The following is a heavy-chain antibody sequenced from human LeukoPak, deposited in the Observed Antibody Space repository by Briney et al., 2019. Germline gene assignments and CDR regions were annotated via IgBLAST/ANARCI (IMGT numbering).Heavy chain of an antibody. CDR2: IYYSGST. J-gene: IGHJ2*01. V-gene: IGHV4-59*01. CDR3: ARSLRIKRLGWYFDL. D-gene: IGHD3-16*01. Sequence: SETLSLTCTVSGGSISSYCWSWIRQPPGKGLEWIGYIYYSGSTNYNPSLKSRVTISVDTSKNQSSLKLSSVTAADTAVYYCARSLRIKRLGWYFDLWGRGTLVTVSS. CDR1: GGSISSYC.